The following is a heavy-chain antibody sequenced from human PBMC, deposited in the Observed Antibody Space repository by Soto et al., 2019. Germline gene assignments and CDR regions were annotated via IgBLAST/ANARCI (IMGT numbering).Heavy chain of an antibody. J-gene: IGHJ4*02. V-gene: IGHV3-30*18. CDR1: GFTFSSYG. CDR3: AKDYGGFDY. D-gene: IGHD3-16*01. Sequence: QVQLVESGGGVVQPGRSLRLSCAASGFTFSSYGMHWVRQAPGKGLEWVAVISYDGSNKYYADSVKGRFTISRDNSKNTLYLQMNSLRAEDTAVYYCAKDYGGFDYWGQGPLVTVSS. CDR2: ISYDGSNK.